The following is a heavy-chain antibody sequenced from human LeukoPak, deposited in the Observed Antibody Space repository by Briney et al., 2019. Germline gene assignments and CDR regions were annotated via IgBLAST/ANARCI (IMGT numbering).Heavy chain of an antibody. Sequence: GGSLRLSCAASGFTFSSYAMHWVRQAPGKGLEWVSTISGSDGDTYYADSVKGRFTISRDNSKNTLYLQMNSLRAEDTAVYYCAKEIVATIKWSYYFDYWGQGTLVTVSS. D-gene: IGHD5-12*01. CDR2: ISGSDGDT. V-gene: IGHV3-23*01. CDR1: GFTFSSYA. J-gene: IGHJ4*02. CDR3: AKEIVATIKWSYYFDY.